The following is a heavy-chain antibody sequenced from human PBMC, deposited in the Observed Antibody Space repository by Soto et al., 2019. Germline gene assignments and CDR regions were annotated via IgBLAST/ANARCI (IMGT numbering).Heavy chain of an antibody. Sequence: ASVQVSCQASCSTYTSYGISLVRQDPEQGLEWMGWISAYNGNTNYAQKLQGRVTMTTDTSTSTAYMELRSLRSDDTAVYYCARDYRLGDILTDDDAFDIWGQGTMVTVSS. V-gene: IGHV1-18*01. D-gene: IGHD3-9*01. CDR1: CSTYTSYG. J-gene: IGHJ3*02. CDR3: ARDYRLGDILTDDDAFDI. CDR2: ISAYNGNT.